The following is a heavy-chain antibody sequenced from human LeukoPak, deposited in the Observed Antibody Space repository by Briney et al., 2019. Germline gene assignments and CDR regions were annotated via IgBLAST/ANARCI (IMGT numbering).Heavy chain of an antibody. V-gene: IGHV4-61*02. CDR2: MYPSGNT. D-gene: IGHD3-16*01. Sequence: SETLSLTCTVSGDSISSGPYYWSWIRQPAGKGLEWIGRMYPSGNTNYNPSLKSRVTISLDTSKKQFSLKLRSVTAADTAVYYCARGGITSLLNWFDPWGQGILVTVSS. J-gene: IGHJ5*02. CDR3: ARGGITSLLNWFDP. CDR1: GDSISSGPYY.